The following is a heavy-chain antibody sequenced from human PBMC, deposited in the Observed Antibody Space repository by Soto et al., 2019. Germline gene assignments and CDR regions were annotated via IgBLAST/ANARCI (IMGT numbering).Heavy chain of an antibody. CDR1: GDSVSSNSAA. CDR3: ARDYDSRWSYYYYGRDV. D-gene: IGHD3-9*01. V-gene: IGHV6-1*01. Sequence: SQTLSLTCAISGDSVSSNSAAWNWIRQSPSRGLEWLGRTYYRSKWYNDYAVSVKSRITINPDTSKNQFSLQLNSVTPEDTAVYYCARDYDSRWSYYYYGRDVWGQGPTVTVSS. CDR2: TYYRSKWYN. J-gene: IGHJ6*02.